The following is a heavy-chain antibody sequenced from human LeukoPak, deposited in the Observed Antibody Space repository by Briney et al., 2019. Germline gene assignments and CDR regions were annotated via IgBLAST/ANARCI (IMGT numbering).Heavy chain of an antibody. V-gene: IGHV3-30-3*01. D-gene: IGHD3-16*01. J-gene: IGHJ4*02. CDR1: GFTFSSYA. Sequence: GRSLRLSCAASGFTFSSYAMHWVRQAPGKGLEWVAVISYDGSNKYYADSVKGRFTTSRDNSKNTLYLQMNSLRAEDTAVYYCARDGEDYGTLSYWGQGTLVTVSS. CDR2: ISYDGSNK. CDR3: ARDGEDYGTLSY.